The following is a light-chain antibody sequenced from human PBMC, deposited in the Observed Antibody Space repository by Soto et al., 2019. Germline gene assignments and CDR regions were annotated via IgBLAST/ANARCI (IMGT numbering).Light chain of an antibody. CDR2: GAS. J-gene: IGKJ1*01. CDR3: QHYVTSLTT. Sequence: EIVLTQSPGTLSLSPGERATLSCGASQSVTSNYLAWYQQKPGQAPRLLIFGASIRVTGIPDRFIGSGSGTHFTLTISRLEPEDFGVYYCQHYVTSLTTFGQGTKVEVK. CDR1: QSVTSNY. V-gene: IGKV3-20*01.